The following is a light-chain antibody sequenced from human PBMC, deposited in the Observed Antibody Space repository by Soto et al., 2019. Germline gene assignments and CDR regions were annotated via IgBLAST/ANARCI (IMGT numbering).Light chain of an antibody. V-gene: IGKV3-20*01. Sequence: EIVLTQSPGTLSLSPGERATLSCRASQSVSSSYLAWYQQKPGQAPRLLIYGASSRATGIPDRFSGSGSGTDFTLTISRLEPEDVAVDYCQQYGSSPPITFGPGTKVDIK. CDR3: QQYGSSPPIT. CDR1: QSVSSSY. CDR2: GAS. J-gene: IGKJ3*01.